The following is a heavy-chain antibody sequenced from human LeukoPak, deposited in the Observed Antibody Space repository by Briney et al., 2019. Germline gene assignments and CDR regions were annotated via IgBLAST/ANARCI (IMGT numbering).Heavy chain of an antibody. CDR3: ARSEVTTEYFDY. J-gene: IGHJ4*02. D-gene: IGHD4-11*01. Sequence: PGGSLRLSCAASGFTFSSYSMNWVRQAPGKGLEWVSSISSSSSYIYYADSVKGRFTISRDNAKNSLYLQVNSLRAEDTAVYYCARSEVTTEYFDYWGLGTLVTVSS. CDR1: GFTFSSYS. CDR2: ISSSSSYI. V-gene: IGHV3-21*01.